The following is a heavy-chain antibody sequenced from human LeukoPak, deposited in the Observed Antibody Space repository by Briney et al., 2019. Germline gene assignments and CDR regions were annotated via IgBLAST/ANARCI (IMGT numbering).Heavy chain of an antibody. CDR3: ASLLLGSYYKGYYYGMDV. Sequence: GGSLRLSCAASGFTFKSFSMDWVRQAPGKGLEWVSYISSSSSTIYYADSVKGRFTISRDNAKNSLYLQMNSLRAEDTAVYYCASLLLGSYYKGYYYGMDVWGQGTTVTVSS. CDR2: ISSSSSTI. V-gene: IGHV3-48*04. D-gene: IGHD3-10*01. J-gene: IGHJ6*02. CDR1: GFTFKSFS.